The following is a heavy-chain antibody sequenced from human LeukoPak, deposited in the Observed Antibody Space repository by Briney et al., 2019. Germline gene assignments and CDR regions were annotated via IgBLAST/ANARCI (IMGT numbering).Heavy chain of an antibody. CDR2: ISSSSTYI. V-gene: IGHV3-21*06. Sequence: GGSLRLSCAASGFTFSSYSMNWVRQAPGKGLEWVSSISSSSTYIYYADSVKGRFTISRDNARNSLYLQMNSLRAEDTAVYYCARAQRDWYYFDYWGQGTLVTVSS. J-gene: IGHJ4*02. CDR1: GFTFSSYS. D-gene: IGHD3/OR15-3a*01. CDR3: ARAQRDWYYFDY.